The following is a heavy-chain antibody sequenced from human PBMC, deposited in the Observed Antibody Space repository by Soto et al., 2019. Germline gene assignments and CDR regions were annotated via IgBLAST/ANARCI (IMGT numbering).Heavy chain of an antibody. Sequence: EVQLVESGGGLVQPGGSLRLSCAASGFTFSSYAMHWVRQAPGKGLEYVSVINSNGGSTYYANSVKGRFTISRDNSKSTLYLQMGNLRAEDMAVYYCAGTSGYAFDYWGQGTLVTVSS. CDR1: GFTFSSYA. D-gene: IGHD5-12*01. V-gene: IGHV3-64*01. CDR3: AGTSGYAFDY. J-gene: IGHJ4*02. CDR2: INSNGGST.